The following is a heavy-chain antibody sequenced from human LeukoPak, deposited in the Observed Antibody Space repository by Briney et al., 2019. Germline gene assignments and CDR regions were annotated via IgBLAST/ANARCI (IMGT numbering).Heavy chain of an antibody. D-gene: IGHD5-18*01. V-gene: IGHV4-59*08. CDR2: IYDSGTT. CDR3: ARVGAAMDNFDY. J-gene: IGHJ4*02. CDR1: RGSIRTYY. Sequence: SETLSLTCTVSRGSIRTYYWSWIRQSPGKGLEWIGYIYDSGTTKYNPSLKSRVTISVDTSKNQFSLKLSSVTAADTAVYYCARVGAAMDNFDYWGQGTLVTVS.